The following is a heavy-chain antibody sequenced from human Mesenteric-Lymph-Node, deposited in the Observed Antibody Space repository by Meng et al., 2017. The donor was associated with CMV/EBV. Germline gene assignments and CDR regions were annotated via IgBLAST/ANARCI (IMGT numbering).Heavy chain of an antibody. J-gene: IGHJ4*02. CDR1: GFTFSAHW. CDR2: ITGDGSDT. D-gene: IGHD5-18*01. V-gene: IGHV3-74*03. CDR3: VRARVGYNYGLLY. Sequence: GGSLRLSCAASGFTFSAHWMHWVRQAPGKGLMWVARITGDGSDTTYADSVKGRFTLSRDNAKDTMDLQMRSLRAEDTAVYYCVRARVGYNYGLLYWGQGTLVTVSS.